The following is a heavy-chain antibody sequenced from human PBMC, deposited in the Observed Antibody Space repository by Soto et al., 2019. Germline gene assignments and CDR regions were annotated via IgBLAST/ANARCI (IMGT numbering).Heavy chain of an antibody. CDR3: ARGIGEFQH. V-gene: IGHV3-21*01. CDR2: ISSGSTSI. D-gene: IGHD3-10*01. CDR1: GFTFSTYS. Sequence: GGSLRLSCAASGFTFSTYSMNWVRQAPGKGLEWVSSISSGSTSISYADSVKGRFTISRDNVKNSLYLQMNSLRAEDTAVYYCARGIGEFQHWSQGTLVTVSS. J-gene: IGHJ1*01.